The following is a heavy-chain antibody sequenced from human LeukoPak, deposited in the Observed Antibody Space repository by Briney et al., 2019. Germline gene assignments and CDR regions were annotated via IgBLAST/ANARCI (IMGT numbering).Heavy chain of an antibody. Sequence: SETLSLTCTVSGGSITSHYWSWIRQPPGKGLEWIGYIYYSGNTNYNPSLESRVTISVDTSKNQFSLSLTSVTAADTAVYYCARDPGENYPYNWFDPWGQGTLVTVSS. CDR1: GGSITSHY. CDR2: IYYSGNT. J-gene: IGHJ5*02. D-gene: IGHD5-24*01. V-gene: IGHV4-59*11. CDR3: ARDPGENYPYNWFDP.